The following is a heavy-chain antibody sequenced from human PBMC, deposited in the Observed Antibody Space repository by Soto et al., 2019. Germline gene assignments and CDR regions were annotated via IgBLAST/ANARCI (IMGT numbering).Heavy chain of an antibody. CDR1: EFTFS. Sequence: PVGSLRLSCVGSEFTFSMTWVRQAPGKGLEWVSMISGSGGSTYYADSVKGRFTISRDNSKNTLYLQMNSLRAEDTAVYYCAKDLYDRLGMAFDIWGQGTMVTVSS. CDR3: AKDLYDRLGMAFDI. CDR2: ISGSGGST. D-gene: IGHD3-22*01. J-gene: IGHJ3*02. V-gene: IGHV3-23*01.